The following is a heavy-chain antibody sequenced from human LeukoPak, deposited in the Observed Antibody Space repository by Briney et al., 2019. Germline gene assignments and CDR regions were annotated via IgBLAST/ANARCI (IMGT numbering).Heavy chain of an antibody. V-gene: IGHV3-30*01. CDR3: PRSRASTRNYFDY. Sequence: GRSLRLSCAPSGFTFSNYAIHWVRQAPGKGLEWVADLSYDGSSKYFADSVKGRFTISRDTSKNTVYLQMNSLRPEDTAVYYCPRSRASTRNYFDYWGQGTLVTVS. D-gene: IGHD1-26*01. J-gene: IGHJ4*02. CDR1: GFTFSNYA. CDR2: LSYDGSSK.